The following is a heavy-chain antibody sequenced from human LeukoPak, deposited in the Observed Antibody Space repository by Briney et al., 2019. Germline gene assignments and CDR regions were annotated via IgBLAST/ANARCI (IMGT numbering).Heavy chain of an antibody. J-gene: IGHJ4*02. V-gene: IGHV1-8*01. CDR3: ARGAPVAIFGPGYYVYFEF. CDR1: GYTFDNYD. Sequence: ASVKVSCKTSGYTFDNYDINWVRQASGQGLEWMGWMNPNSGNTGYARKFQGRVIMTTNTSMTTAYMELRGLRSEDTAIYYCARGAPVAIFGPGYYVYFEFWGQGTVVAVSS. CDR2: MNPNSGNT. D-gene: IGHD3-3*01.